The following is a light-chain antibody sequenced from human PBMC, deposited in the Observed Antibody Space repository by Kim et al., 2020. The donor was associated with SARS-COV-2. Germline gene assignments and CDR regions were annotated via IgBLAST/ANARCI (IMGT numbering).Light chain of an antibody. CDR1: QSITNY. CDR3: QQSYTTPRT. J-gene: IGKJ2*01. CDR2: AAS. Sequence: SASVGDRVTITCRASQSITNYLKWYQQKPGKAPKLLMYAASSLQSGVPSRFSGSGSGTDFTLTISSLQPEDFATYYCQQSYTTPRTFGQGTKLEI. V-gene: IGKV1-39*01.